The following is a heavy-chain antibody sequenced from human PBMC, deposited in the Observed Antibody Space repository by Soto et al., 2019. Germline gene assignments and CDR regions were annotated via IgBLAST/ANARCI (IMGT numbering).Heavy chain of an antibody. CDR3: ARTLYGDNVDY. J-gene: IGHJ4*02. CDR2: MNPNSGNT. Sequence: ASVKVSCKASGYIFTSYVMEWVRQAPGQRLEWMGWMNPNSGNTGYAQKFQGRVTMTRNTSISTAYMELSSLRSEDTAVYYCARTLYGDNVDYWGQGTLVTVSS. D-gene: IGHD4-17*01. V-gene: IGHV1-8*02. CDR1: GYIFTSYV.